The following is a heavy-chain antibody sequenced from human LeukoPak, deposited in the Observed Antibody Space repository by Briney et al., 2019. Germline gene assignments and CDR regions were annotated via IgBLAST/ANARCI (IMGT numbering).Heavy chain of an antibody. CDR2: ISGSGGST. J-gene: IGHJ4*02. V-gene: IGHV3-23*01. Sequence: GGSLRLSSAASGFTFSSYAMSWVRQAPGKGLEWVSAISGSGGSTYYADSEKGRFTISRDNSKNTPYLQMNSLRAEDTAVYYCAKGEWRTAMVKDWGQGTLVTVSS. CDR1: GFTFSSYA. D-gene: IGHD5-18*01. CDR3: AKGEWRTAMVKD.